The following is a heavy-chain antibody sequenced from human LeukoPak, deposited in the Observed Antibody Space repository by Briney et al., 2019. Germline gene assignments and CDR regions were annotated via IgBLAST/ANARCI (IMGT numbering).Heavy chain of an antibody. J-gene: IGHJ4*02. CDR3: ARQTGSGLFILP. CDR2: IYTSGST. CDR1: GGSISSGSYY. Sequence: SQTLSLTCTVSGGSISSGSYYWSWIRQPAGKGLEWIGRIYTSGSTNYNPSLKSQVSISIDTSKNQFSLRLTSVTAADTAVYYCARQTGSGLFILPGGQGTLVTVSS. D-gene: IGHD3/OR15-3a*01. V-gene: IGHV4-61*02.